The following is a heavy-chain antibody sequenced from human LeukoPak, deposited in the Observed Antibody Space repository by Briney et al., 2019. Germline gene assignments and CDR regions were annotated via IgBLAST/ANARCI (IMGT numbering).Heavy chain of an antibody. D-gene: IGHD3-10*01. Sequence: GESLKISCKGSGYSFTSYWISWVRQMPGKGLEWMGRIDSSDSYTNYSPSFQGHVTISADKSISTAYLQWSSLKASDTAMYYCARHRGGVYYYGSGSYFDLRFDYWGQGTLVTVSS. CDR2: IDSSDSYT. CDR3: ARHRGGVYYYGSGSYFDLRFDY. CDR1: GYSFTSYW. J-gene: IGHJ4*02. V-gene: IGHV5-10-1*01.